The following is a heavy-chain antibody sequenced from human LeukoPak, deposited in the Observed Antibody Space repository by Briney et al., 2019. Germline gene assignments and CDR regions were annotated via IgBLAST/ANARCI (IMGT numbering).Heavy chain of an antibody. J-gene: IGHJ3*01. CDR2: IYYNGNV. CDR1: GYSISSSHW. V-gene: IGHV4-28*05. D-gene: IGHD3-22*01. Sequence: PSDTLSLTCGVSGYSISSSHWWGWIRQPPGKGLEYIGYIYYNGNVYYNPSLRSRVTISVDTSKNQFSLKLSSVTAVDSAVYYCARYDNRAYYAFDVWGQGTMVTVSS. CDR3: ARYDNRAYYAFDV.